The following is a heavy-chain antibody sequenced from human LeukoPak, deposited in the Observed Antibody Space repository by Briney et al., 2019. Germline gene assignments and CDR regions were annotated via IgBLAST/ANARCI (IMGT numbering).Heavy chain of an antibody. CDR1: GFTFSDYY. CDR2: ISTSGSTI. CDR3: ARDRPLTRYYFDSSGYFGLDY. Sequence: GGSLRLSCAASGFTFSDYYMSWICQAPGKGLEWVSYISTSGSTIYYADSVKGRFTIPRDNAKNSLYLQMNSLRAEDTAVYYCARDRPLTRYYFDSSGYFGLDYWGQGTLVTVSS. V-gene: IGHV3-11*01. J-gene: IGHJ4*02. D-gene: IGHD3-22*01.